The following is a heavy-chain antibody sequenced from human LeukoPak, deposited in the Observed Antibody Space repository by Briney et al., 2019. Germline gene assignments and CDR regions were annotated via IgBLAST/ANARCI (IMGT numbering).Heavy chain of an antibody. D-gene: IGHD1-26*01. CDR1: GFTFSSNW. Sequence: GGSLRLSCAASGFTFSSNWMHWVRQAPGKGLEWVANINQHGSEEFYVDSVKGRFTISRDNAKNSLYLHMNSLRVEDTAVYYCVGEWEQLRWGQGTLVAVSS. J-gene: IGHJ4*02. V-gene: IGHV3-7*01. CDR3: VGEWEQLR. CDR2: INQHGSEE.